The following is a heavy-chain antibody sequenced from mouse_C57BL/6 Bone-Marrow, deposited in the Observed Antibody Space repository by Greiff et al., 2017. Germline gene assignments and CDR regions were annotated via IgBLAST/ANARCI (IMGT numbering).Heavy chain of an antibody. CDR1: YTFFRRVH. CDR2: GQGLEWIG. CDR3: SEDSAVYYCACFTTVVAGKSMDY. J-gene: IGHJ4*01. Sequence: VKLVESGPELARPWASVKISCQAFYTFFRRVHFAIRDTNYWMQWVKQRPGQGLEWIGASYPGKGDTSNNQKFKGKPTLTADKSASTAYMQLSSLTSEDSAVYYCACFTTVVAGKSMDYWGQGTSVTVSS. V-gene: IGHV1-87*01. D-gene: IGHD1-1*01.